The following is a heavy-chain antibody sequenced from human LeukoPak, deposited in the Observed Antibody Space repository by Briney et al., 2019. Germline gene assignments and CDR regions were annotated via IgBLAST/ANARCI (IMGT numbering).Heavy chain of an antibody. V-gene: IGHV4-34*01. CDR2: INHSGST. D-gene: IGHD4-11*01. CDR1: GGSFSGYY. Sequence: PSETLSLTCAVYGGSFSGYYWSWIRQPPGKGLEWIGEINHSGSTNYNPSLKSRVTISVDTSKNQFSLKLSSVTAADTAVYYCARGKLSRSTYWGQGTLVTVSS. J-gene: IGHJ4*02. CDR3: ARGKLSRSTY.